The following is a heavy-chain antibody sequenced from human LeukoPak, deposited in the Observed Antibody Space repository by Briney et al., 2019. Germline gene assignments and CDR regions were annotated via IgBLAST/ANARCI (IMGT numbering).Heavy chain of an antibody. CDR3: ARGGSYLSAFDI. CDR2: ISSSGSTI. Sequence: PGGSLRFSCAASGISVSSNYMSWIRQAPGKGLEWVSYISSSGSTIYYADSVKGRFTISRDNAKNSLYLQMNSLRAEDTAVYYCARGGSYLSAFDIWGQGTMVTVSS. V-gene: IGHV3-11*01. D-gene: IGHD1-26*01. J-gene: IGHJ3*02. CDR1: GISVSSNY.